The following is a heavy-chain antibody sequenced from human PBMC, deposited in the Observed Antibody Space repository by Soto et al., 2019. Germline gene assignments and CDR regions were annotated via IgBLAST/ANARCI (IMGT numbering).Heavy chain of an antibody. CDR1: GYTFTSYG. J-gene: IGHJ6*02. CDR3: ARDQEVGATYYYYYGMDV. CDR2: ISAYNGNT. V-gene: IGHV1-18*04. Sequence: ASVKVSCKASGYTFTSYGISWVRQAPGQGLEWMGWISAYNGNTNYAQKLQGRVTMTTDTSTSTAYMELRSLRSDDTAVCYCARDQEVGATYYYYYGMDVWGQGTTVTVSS. D-gene: IGHD1-26*01.